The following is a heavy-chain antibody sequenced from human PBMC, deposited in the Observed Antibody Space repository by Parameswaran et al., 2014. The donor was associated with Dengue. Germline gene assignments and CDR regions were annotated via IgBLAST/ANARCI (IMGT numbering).Heavy chain of an antibody. Sequence: GESSEDRPVRVLDTTLPATGSAGCARCPGKAWSGMGRIDPSDSYTNYSPSFQGHVSISADKSIYTAYLQWSSLKASDTAMYYCARHAVGFDYWGQGTLVTVSS. D-gene: IGHD1-26*01. CDR3: ARHAVGFDY. J-gene: IGHJ4*02. V-gene: IGHV5-10-1*01. CDR2: IDPSDSYT. CDR1: DTTLPATG.